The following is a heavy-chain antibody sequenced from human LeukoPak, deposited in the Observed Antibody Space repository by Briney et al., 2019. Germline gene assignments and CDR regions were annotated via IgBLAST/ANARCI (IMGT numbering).Heavy chain of an antibody. V-gene: IGHV4-59*01. CDR3: AREAYWSDSSGYRHWYFDL. Sequence: SETLSLTCTVSGGSISTYYWSWIRQPPAPGLERIGYIYYSGSTNYSPSLKSRVTIAVDTSKNQFSLKLSPVTAAVTAVYYCAREAYWSDSSGYRHWYFDLWGRGTLVTVSS. J-gene: IGHJ2*01. D-gene: IGHD3-22*01. CDR2: IYYSGST. CDR1: GGSISTYY.